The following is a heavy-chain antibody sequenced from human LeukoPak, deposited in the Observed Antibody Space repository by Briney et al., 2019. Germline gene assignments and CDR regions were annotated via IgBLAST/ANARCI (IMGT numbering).Heavy chain of an antibody. V-gene: IGHV3-48*01. CDR2: ISSSSSTI. CDR1: GFTFSSYS. D-gene: IGHD6-6*01. CDR3: ARGYGFEYSSSSGY. J-gene: IGHJ4*02. Sequence: QPGGSLRLSCAASGFTFSSYSMNWVRQAPGKGLEWVSYISSSSSTIYYADSVKGRVTISRDNAKNSLYLQMNSLRAEDTAVYYCARGYGFEYSSSSGYWGQGTLVTVSS.